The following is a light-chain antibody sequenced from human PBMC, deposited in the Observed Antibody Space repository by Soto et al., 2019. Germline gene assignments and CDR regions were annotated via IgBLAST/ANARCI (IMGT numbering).Light chain of an antibody. CDR2: AAS. Sequence: DIQMTQSPSSLSASVGDRVTITCRPSQGISNSLAWYQQKPGKVPKLLIYAASTLQSVVPSRFSGSGSGTDFTLTISSLQPEDVATYYCQKYNSAPWTFGQGTKVEIK. J-gene: IGKJ1*01. CDR1: QGISNS. CDR3: QKYNSAPWT. V-gene: IGKV1-27*01.